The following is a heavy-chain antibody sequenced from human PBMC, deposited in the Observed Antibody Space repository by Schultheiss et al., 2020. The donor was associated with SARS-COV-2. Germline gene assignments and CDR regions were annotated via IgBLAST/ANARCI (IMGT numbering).Heavy chain of an antibody. V-gene: IGHV4-59*01. Sequence: SQTLSLTCTVSGGSISSYYWSWIRQPPGKGLEWIGYIYYSGSTYYNPSLKSRVTISVDTSKNQFSLKLSSVTAADTAVYYCARDGVGGYFDYWGQGTLVTVSS. CDR2: IYYSGST. CDR1: GGSISSYY. CDR3: ARDGVGGYFDY. D-gene: IGHD3-16*01. J-gene: IGHJ4*02.